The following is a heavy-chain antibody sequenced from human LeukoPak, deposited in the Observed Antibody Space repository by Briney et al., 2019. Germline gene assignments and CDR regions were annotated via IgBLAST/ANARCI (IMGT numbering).Heavy chain of an antibody. V-gene: IGHV4-59*01. Sequence: SETLPLTCTVSGGSISSYYWSWIRQPPGKGLEWIGYIYYSGSTNYNPSLKSRVTISVDTSKNQFSLKLSSVTAADTAVYYCARVTGYMTEDYFDYWGQGTLITVSS. CDR2: IYYSGST. CDR1: GGSISSYY. CDR3: ARVTGYMTEDYFDY. D-gene: IGHD6-13*01. J-gene: IGHJ4*02.